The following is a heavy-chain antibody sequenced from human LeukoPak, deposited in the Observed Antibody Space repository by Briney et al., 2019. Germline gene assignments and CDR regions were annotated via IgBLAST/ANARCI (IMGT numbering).Heavy chain of an antibody. J-gene: IGHJ5*02. V-gene: IGHV3-23*01. Sequence: PGGSLRLSCAASGFTFDDYAMSWVRQAPGKGLEWVSAISGSGGSTYYADSVKGRFTISRDNSKNTLYLQMNSLRAEDTAVYYCANLEEQLVDWFDPWGQGTLVTVSS. CDR2: ISGSGGST. CDR3: ANLEEQLVDWFDP. CDR1: GFTFDDYA. D-gene: IGHD6-6*01.